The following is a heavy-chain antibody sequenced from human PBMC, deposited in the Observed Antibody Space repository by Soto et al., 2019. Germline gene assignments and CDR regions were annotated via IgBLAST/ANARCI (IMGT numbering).Heavy chain of an antibody. Sequence: GGSLRLSCVASGFNLSHPWMTWVRQAAGKGLEWVGRIKSKTDGGTADYAAPVKGRATISRDDSKNTVYLQMNSLKTEDTAVYYCTTGIYYDILTGYHNVAYWGQGVLVTVSS. CDR2: IKSKTDGGTA. CDR3: TTGIYYDILTGYHNVAY. J-gene: IGHJ4*02. CDR1: GFNLSHPW. V-gene: IGHV3-15*01. D-gene: IGHD3-9*01.